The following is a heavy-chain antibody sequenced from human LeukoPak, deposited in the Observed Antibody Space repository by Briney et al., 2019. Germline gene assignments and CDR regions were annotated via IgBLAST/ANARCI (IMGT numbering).Heavy chain of an antibody. Sequence: SATLSLTCAVYGASFSGYYWSWIRQPRGKGLELIGEINHSGTTNYNPSLKSRVTISVDTSKNQFSLKLSSVTAADTAVYYCASLDTAMTPHDYWGQGTLVTVSS. CDR1: GASFSGYY. V-gene: IGHV4-34*01. J-gene: IGHJ4*02. CDR3: ASLDTAMTPHDY. D-gene: IGHD5-18*01. CDR2: INHSGTT.